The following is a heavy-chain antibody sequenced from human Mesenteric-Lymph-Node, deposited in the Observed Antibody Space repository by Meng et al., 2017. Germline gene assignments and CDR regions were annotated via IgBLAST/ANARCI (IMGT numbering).Heavy chain of an antibody. CDR3: ARDVRITIFGVVYSIDY. Sequence: GESLKISCATSGFTFSTYSMNWVRQAPGKGLEWVSSISSSSSYIYYADSVKGRFTISRDNAKNSLYLQMNSLRAEDTAVYYCARDVRITIFGVVYSIDYWGQGTLVTVSS. CDR2: ISSSSSYI. J-gene: IGHJ4*02. V-gene: IGHV3-21*01. D-gene: IGHD3-3*01. CDR1: GFTFSTYS.